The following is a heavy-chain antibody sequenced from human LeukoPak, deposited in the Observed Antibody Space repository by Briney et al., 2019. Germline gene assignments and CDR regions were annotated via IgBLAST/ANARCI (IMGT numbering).Heavy chain of an antibody. CDR3: ARDQGVIAFYYYMDV. CDR2: ISAYNDNT. D-gene: IGHD3-3*02. V-gene: IGHV1-18*01. J-gene: IGHJ6*03. Sequence: GASVKVSCKASGYTFTSYGISWVRQAPGQGLEWTGWISAYNDNTNYAQKLQGRVTMTTDTSTNTAYMELRSLRSDDTAVYYCARDQGVIAFYYYMDVWGKGTTVTVSS. CDR1: GYTFTSYG.